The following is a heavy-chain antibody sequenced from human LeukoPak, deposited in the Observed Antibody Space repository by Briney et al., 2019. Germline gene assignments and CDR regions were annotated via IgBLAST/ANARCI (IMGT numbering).Heavy chain of an antibody. CDR2: IYYSGNT. CDR1: GVSISSSNSY. V-gene: IGHV4-39*01. D-gene: IGHD3/OR15-3a*01. Sequence: ASETLSLTCTVSGVSISSSNSYWGWIRQPPGKGLEWIGSIYYSGNTYYNASLKSQVSISIDTSKNQFSLRLTSVTAADTAVYYCARQTGSGLFILPGGQGTLVTVSS. J-gene: IGHJ4*02. CDR3: ARQTGSGLFILP.